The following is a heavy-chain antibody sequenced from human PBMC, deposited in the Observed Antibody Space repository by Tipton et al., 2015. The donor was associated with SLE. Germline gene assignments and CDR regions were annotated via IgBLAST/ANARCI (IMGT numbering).Heavy chain of an antibody. CDR1: GGTFSSYA. CDR3: ARDEYDGQWLVGYFDY. V-gene: IGHV1-69*09. CDR2: IIPILGIA. J-gene: IGHJ4*02. Sequence: QLVQSGAEVKKPGSSVKVSCKASGGTFSSYAISWVRQAPGQGLEWMGRIIPILGIANYAQKFQGRVTITADKSTSTAYMELSSLRSEDTAVYYCARDEYDGQWLVGYFDYWGQGTLVTVSS. D-gene: IGHD6-19*01.